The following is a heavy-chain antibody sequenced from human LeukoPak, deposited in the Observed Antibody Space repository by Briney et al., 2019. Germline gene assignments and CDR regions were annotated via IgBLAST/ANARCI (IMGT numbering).Heavy chain of an antibody. V-gene: IGHV3-9*01. CDR2: ISWNSGSI. CDR3: ARAGIVATTNNWFDP. CDR1: GFTFDDYA. D-gene: IGHD5-12*01. Sequence: GRSLRLSCAASGFTFDDYAMHWVRQAPGKGLEWVSGISWNSGSIGYADSVKGRFTISRDNAKNSLYLQMNGLRAEDTAVYYCARAGIVATTNNWFDPWGQGTLVTVSS. J-gene: IGHJ5*02.